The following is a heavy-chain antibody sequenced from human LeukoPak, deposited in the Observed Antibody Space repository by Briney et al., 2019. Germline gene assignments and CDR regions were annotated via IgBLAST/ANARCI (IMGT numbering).Heavy chain of an antibody. V-gene: IGHV1-8*03. D-gene: IGHD1-26*01. CDR1: GYTFTSYD. Sequence: ASVKVSCKASGYTFTSYDINWVRQATGQWLKWMGWMNLNSGNTGYAQKFQGRVTIIRNTPISTAYMELSRLRSDDTAVYYCARDRELNNGSPAFDIWGQGTMVTVSS. CDR3: ARDRELNNGSPAFDI. J-gene: IGHJ3*02. CDR2: MNLNSGNT.